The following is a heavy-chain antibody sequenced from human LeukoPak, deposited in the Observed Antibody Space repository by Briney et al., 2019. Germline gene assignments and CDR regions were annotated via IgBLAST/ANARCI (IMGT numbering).Heavy chain of an antibody. Sequence: GGSLRLSCAASGFTFSSYAMHWVRQAPGKGLEWVAVISYDGSNKYYADSVKGRFTISRDNSKNTLYLQMNSLRAEDTAVYYCARDPLLVLRFLKWLSSTLDYWGQGTLVTVSS. CDR2: ISYDGSNK. D-gene: IGHD3-3*01. CDR1: GFTFSSYA. V-gene: IGHV3-30-3*01. CDR3: ARDPLLVLRFLKWLSSTLDY. J-gene: IGHJ4*02.